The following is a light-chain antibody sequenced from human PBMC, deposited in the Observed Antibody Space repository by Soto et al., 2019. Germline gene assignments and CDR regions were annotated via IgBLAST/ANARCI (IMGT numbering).Light chain of an antibody. V-gene: IGKV1-39*01. CDR2: ASS. J-gene: IGKJ2*01. CDR1: QSISSY. Sequence: DIQMTQSPSSLSASVGDRVTITCRASQSISSYLNWYQQKPGKAPKLLIYASSRLQSGGPPRFSGSGSRSDFTLTINSLQPEDFATYYCQQSYGTPPTFGQGTNLEI. CDR3: QQSYGTPPT.